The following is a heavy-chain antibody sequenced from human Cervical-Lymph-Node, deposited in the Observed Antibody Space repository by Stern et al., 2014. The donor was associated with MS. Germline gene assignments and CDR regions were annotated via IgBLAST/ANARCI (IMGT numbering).Heavy chain of an antibody. CDR2: IWHDGKNE. D-gene: IGHD6-13*01. CDR3: ARHPAAAGTGVHLEY. V-gene: IGHV3-33*01. CDR1: GFSFSSYG. J-gene: IGHJ4*02. Sequence: VQLVESGGGVVQPGRSLRLSCAASGFSFSSYGMDWGRQAPGKGLGGGSVIWHDGKNEYYADSVKGRFTISRDNAKSTVYLQMNSLRDEDTAVYFCARHPAAAGTGVHLEYGGQGTLVIVSS.